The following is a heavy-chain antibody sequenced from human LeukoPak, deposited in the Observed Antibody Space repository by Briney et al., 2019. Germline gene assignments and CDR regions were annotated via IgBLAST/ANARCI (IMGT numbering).Heavy chain of an antibody. D-gene: IGHD1-20*01. Sequence: GSLRLSCSASGLIFSNYAMTWVRQAPGKGLEWVSVISGGGGSTFYADSVKGRFTISRDNSKNTLFMEMNNLRAEDTALYYCAKDRSRNNWNALHFDLWGRGTLVTVSS. V-gene: IGHV3-23*01. CDR2: ISGGGGST. CDR3: AKDRSRNNWNALHFDL. CDR1: GLIFSNYA. J-gene: IGHJ2*01.